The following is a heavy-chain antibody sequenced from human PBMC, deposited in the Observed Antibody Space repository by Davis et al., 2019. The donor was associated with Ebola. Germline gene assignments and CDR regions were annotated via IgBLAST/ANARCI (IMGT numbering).Heavy chain of an antibody. J-gene: IGHJ4*02. D-gene: IGHD3-10*01. V-gene: IGHV3-74*01. Sequence: GESLKISCAASGFSFSRYWMHWVRQAPGKGLVWVSRIKSDGSTKSYADSVKGRFTISRDNAKNKLFLQMNSLRAEDTAVYYCARDGENYSDLDYWGQGILVTVSS. CDR3: ARDGENYSDLDY. CDR2: IKSDGSTK. CDR1: GFSFSRYW.